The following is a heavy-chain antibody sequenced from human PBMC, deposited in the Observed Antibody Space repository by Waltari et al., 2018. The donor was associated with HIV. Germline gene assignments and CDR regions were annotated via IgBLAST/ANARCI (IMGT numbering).Heavy chain of an antibody. CDR2: IWYDGDNK. Sequence: QVQLVESGGGVVQPGRSLRLSCAASGFTFSNFAMHWVRQAPGKGLEGWAVIWYDGDNKYYADSVKGRFTISRDNSKNTLYLQMNSLRVEDTAVYYCARGGYYYDISGYYHYWGQGTLVTVSS. V-gene: IGHV3-33*01. CDR1: GFTFSNFA. J-gene: IGHJ4*02. CDR3: ARGGYYYDISGYYHY. D-gene: IGHD3-22*01.